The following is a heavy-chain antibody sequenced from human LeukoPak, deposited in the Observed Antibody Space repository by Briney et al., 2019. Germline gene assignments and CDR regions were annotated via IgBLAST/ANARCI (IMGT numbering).Heavy chain of an antibody. J-gene: IGHJ1*01. CDR3: TRGIAAAGTLGVQH. V-gene: IGHV3-73*01. D-gene: IGHD6-13*01. CDR2: IRSKANSYAT. CDR1: GFTFSGSA. Sequence: GGSLRLYCAASGFTFSGSAMHWVRQASGKGLEWVGRIRSKANSYATAYAASVKGRFTISRDDSKNTAYLQMNSLKTEDTAVYYCTRGIAAAGTLGVQHWGQGTLVTVSS.